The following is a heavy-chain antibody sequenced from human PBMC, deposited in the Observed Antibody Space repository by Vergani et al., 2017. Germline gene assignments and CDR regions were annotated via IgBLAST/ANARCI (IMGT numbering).Heavy chain of an antibody. D-gene: IGHD2-2*01. CDR2: IYYSGST. CDR1: GSSISSSSYY. Sequence: QLQLQESGPGLVKPSETLSLTCTVSGSSISSSSYYWGWIRQPPGKGLEWIGSIYYSGSTYYNPSLKSRVTISVDTSKNQFSLKLSSVTAADTAVYYCARSKRYCSSTSCQPFDYWGQGTLVTVSS. CDR3: ARSKRYCSSTSCQPFDY. J-gene: IGHJ4*02. V-gene: IGHV4-39*01.